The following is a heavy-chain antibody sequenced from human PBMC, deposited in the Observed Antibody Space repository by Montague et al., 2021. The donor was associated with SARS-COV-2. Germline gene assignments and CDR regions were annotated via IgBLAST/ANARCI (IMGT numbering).Heavy chain of an antibody. D-gene: IGHD3-10*01. Sequence: SLRLSCAASGFTFSSDWMSWVRQAPGKGLEWVANIKQDGSEKYYVDAVKGRFTISRDKAKNSLYLQMNSLRAEDTAVYDFARGGLHYHGSGSYWLTEHYYYYGMDVWGQGTTVTVSS. CDR1: GFTFSSDW. V-gene: IGHV3-7*01. CDR2: IKQDGSEK. J-gene: IGHJ6*02. CDR3: ARGGLHYHGSGSYWLTEHYYYYGMDV.